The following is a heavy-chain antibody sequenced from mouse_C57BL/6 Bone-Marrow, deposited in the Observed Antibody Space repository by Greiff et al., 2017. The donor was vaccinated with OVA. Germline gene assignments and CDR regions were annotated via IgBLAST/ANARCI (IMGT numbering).Heavy chain of an antibody. D-gene: IGHD2-5*01. J-gene: IGHJ4*01. V-gene: IGHV1-42*01. Sequence: VQLQQSGPELVKPGASVKISCKASGYSFTGYYMNWVKQSPEKSLEWIGEINPSTGGTTYNQKFKAKATLTVDKSSSTAYMQLKSLTSEDSAVYYCAREGSNYDYAMDYWGQGTSVTVSS. CDR1: GYSFTGYY. CDR2: INPSTGGT. CDR3: AREGSNYDYAMDY.